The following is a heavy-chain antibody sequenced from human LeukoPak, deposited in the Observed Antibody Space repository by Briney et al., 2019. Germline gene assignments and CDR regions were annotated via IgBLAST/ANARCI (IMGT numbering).Heavy chain of an antibody. J-gene: IGHJ4*02. V-gene: IGHV3-48*01. CDR3: AKEVESYSRSYGAYFDD. CDR1: GFRFSSYD. Sequence: GGSLRLSCVGSGFRFSSYDMNWVRQAPGRGLEWLSYLTRTSSATWYADSVKGRFTIFRDNAKSSLYLQMNSLRVEDTAVYYCAKEVESYSRSYGAYFDDWGQGTLVTVSS. D-gene: IGHD1-26*01. CDR2: LTRTSSAT.